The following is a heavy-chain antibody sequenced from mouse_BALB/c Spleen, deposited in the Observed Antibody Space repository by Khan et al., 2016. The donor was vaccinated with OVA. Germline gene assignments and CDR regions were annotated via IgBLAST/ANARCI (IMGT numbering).Heavy chain of an antibody. CDR3: ARQPGYYEGSAMDY. V-gene: IGHV5-6*01. D-gene: IGHD2-3*01. CDR1: GFTFSSYG. CDR2: ISSGGSYT. J-gene: IGHJ4*01. Sequence: EVELVESGGDLVKPGGSLKLSCAASGFTFSSYGMSWVRQTPDKRLEWVAAISSGGSYTYYPDSLKGRFTISRDNAKNTLYLQMSSLKYEDTAMYCCARQPGYYEGSAMDYWGQGTSVTVSS.